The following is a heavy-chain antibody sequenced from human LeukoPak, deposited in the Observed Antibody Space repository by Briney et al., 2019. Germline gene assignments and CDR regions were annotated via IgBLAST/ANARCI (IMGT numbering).Heavy chain of an antibody. CDR1: GFTFSSYS. CDR2: ISSSSSTI. Sequence: GGSLRLSCAASGFTFSSYSMNWVRQAPGKGLEWVSYISSSSSTIYYADSVKGRFTISRDNAKNSLYLQMNSLRAEDTAVYYCARDPQPHYSGGSCYRVYYFDYWGQGTLVTVSS. V-gene: IGHV3-48*01. J-gene: IGHJ4*02. CDR3: ARDPQPHYSGGSCYRVYYFDY. D-gene: IGHD2-15*01.